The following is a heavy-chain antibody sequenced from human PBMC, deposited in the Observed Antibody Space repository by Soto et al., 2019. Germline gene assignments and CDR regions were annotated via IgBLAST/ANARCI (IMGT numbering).Heavy chain of an antibody. CDR2: INPNGGST. CDR1: GYIFINYY. J-gene: IGHJ4*02. CDR3: ARDLAAGDF. Sequence: QVQLVQSGAEVKKPGASVKVSCKASGYIFINYYIHWVRQAPGQGLEWIGIINPNGGSTNYDQKFRGRVTLARDTSTSTVYMDLSSLRSEDTAMYYCARDLAAGDFWGQGTLVTVSS. D-gene: IGHD6-13*01. V-gene: IGHV1-46*01.